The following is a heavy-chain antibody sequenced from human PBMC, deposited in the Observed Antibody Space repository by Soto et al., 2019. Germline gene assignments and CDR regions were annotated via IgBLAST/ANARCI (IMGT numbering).Heavy chain of an antibody. CDR1: GGTFSSYA. CDR2: IIPIFGTA. Sequence: QVQLVQSGAEVKKPGSSVKVSCKASGGTFSSYAISWVRQAPGQGLEWMGGIIPIFGTANYAQKFQGRVTITADESTSTAYMELSSLRSEDTAVYYCASHPRELFSDYYYYYYGMDVWGQGTTVTVSS. D-gene: IGHD1-7*01. J-gene: IGHJ6*02. CDR3: ASHPRELFSDYYYYYYGMDV. V-gene: IGHV1-69*01.